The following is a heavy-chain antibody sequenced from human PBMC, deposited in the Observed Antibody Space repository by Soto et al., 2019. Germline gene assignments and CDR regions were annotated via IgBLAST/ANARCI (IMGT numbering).Heavy chain of an antibody. D-gene: IGHD7-27*01. CDR3: ARDNLGNWGAWYFDL. V-gene: IGHV3-48*02. CDR1: GFTFSSSG. Sequence: EVQLVESGGGLVQPGGSLRLSCAASGFTFSSSGMNWVRQAPGKGLEWVSYISSTSATIYYADSVKGRFTISRDNAKNSLYLQMNSLRDEDTAVYYCARDNLGNWGAWYFDLWGRGTLVTVSS. J-gene: IGHJ2*01. CDR2: ISSTSATI.